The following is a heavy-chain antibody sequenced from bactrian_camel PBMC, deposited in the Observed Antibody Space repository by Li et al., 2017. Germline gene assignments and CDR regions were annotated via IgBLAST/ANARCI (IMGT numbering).Heavy chain of an antibody. J-gene: IGHJ4*01. CDR3: VRDALWLARYYSTNDWAY. CDR1: EYSPSMHY. CDR2: INTGDNST. D-gene: IGHD4*01. V-gene: IGHV3S28*01. Sequence: SEYSPSMHYMGWFRQAPAQGLEWVSAINTGDNSTYYAESVKGRFTISRDNAKNTLYLQLNSLKPEDTAVHYCVRDALWLARYYSTNDWAYWGQGTQVTVS.